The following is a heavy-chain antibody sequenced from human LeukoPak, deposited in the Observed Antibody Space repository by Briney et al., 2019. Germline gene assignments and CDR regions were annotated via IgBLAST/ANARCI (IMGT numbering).Heavy chain of an antibody. J-gene: IGHJ4*02. CDR1: GGSFSGYY. CDR2: INHSGGT. D-gene: IGHD4-17*01. V-gene: IGHV4-34*01. CDR3: ASLQSYGDYVFDY. Sequence: SETLSLTCAVYGGSFSGYYWSWIRQPPGKGLEWIGEINHSGGTNYNPSLKSRVTISVDTSKNQFSLKLSSVTAADTAVYYCASLQSYGDYVFDYWGQGTLVTVSS.